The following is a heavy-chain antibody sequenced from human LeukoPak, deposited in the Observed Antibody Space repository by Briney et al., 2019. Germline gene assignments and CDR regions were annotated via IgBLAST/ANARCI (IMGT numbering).Heavy chain of an antibody. CDR2: ISSSSSYI. CDR1: GFTFSSYS. CDR3: ARIQSAYSYGYDPFDY. V-gene: IGHV3-21*01. J-gene: IGHJ4*02. D-gene: IGHD5-18*01. Sequence: GGSLRLSCAASGFTFSSYSMNWVRQAPGKGLEWVSCISSSSSYIYYADSVKGRFTTSRDNSKNSLYLQMNSLRAEDTAMYYCARIQSAYSYGYDPFDYWGQGTLVTVPS.